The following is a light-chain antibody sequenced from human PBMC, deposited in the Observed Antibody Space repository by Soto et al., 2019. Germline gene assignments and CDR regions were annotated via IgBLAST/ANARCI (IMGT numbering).Light chain of an antibody. Sequence: QSVLTQPPSASGTPGQRVTIPCSGSSSNIGSHTVNWYQQLPGTAPKLLIYGNNQRPSGVPDRFSGSKSGTSASLAISGLQSEDEADYYCAAWDDSLNGGVFGGGTQLTVL. J-gene: IGLJ3*02. V-gene: IGLV1-44*01. CDR3: AAWDDSLNGGV. CDR2: GNN. CDR1: SSNIGSHT.